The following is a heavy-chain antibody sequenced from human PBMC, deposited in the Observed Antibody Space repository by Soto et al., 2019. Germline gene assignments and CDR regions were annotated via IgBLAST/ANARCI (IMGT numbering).Heavy chain of an antibody. CDR2: IYWNDDK. CDR1: GFSLTTIGVG. J-gene: IGHJ5*01. CDR3: AYHPIKPATNLFDS. Sequence: SGPTLVNPTQTLTLTCTFSGFSLTTIGVGVGWIRQPPGKALEWLALIYWNDDKRYSPSLRGRLTITKDTPKNQVVLAMTNMAHVERETYYCAYHPIKPATNLFDSCALGTLVTVSS. V-gene: IGHV2-5*01. D-gene: IGHD2-2*01.